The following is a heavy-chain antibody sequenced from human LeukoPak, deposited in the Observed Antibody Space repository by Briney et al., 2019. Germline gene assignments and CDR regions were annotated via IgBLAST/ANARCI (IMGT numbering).Heavy chain of an antibody. CDR3: AKSPSGRSRISRFDY. D-gene: IGHD1-26*01. CDR2: ISYDGSNK. V-gene: IGHV3-30*18. CDR1: GFPFSSYG. Sequence: TGGPVSLSCAPWGFPFSSYGIHGVPKAPGRGVEGVAVISYDGSNKYYADSVNGRFTISRDNSKNTLSLQMNSLRAEDTAVYYCAKSPSGRSRISRFDYWGQGILVTVSS. J-gene: IGHJ4*02.